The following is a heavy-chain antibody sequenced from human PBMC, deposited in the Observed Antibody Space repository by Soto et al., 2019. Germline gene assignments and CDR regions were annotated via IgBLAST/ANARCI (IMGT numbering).Heavy chain of an antibody. CDR3: ARGYDILTGFLFDL. Sequence: QVQLQESGPGLVKPSQTLSLTCTVSGGSVSSGGYYWSWIRQHPGKGLEWIGYIYYSGSTYYNPSLKSRVTISVDTSKNQFSLKLSSVTAADTAVYYCARGYDILTGFLFDLWGRGTLVTVSS. CDR1: GGSVSSGGYY. CDR2: IYYSGST. J-gene: IGHJ2*01. V-gene: IGHV4-31*03. D-gene: IGHD3-9*01.